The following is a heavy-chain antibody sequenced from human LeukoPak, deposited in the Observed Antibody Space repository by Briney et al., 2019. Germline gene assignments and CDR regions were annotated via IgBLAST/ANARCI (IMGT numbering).Heavy chain of an antibody. J-gene: IGHJ5*02. D-gene: IGHD2-15*01. V-gene: IGHV3-23*01. CDR1: GFTFSSYA. CDR2: ITGST. CDR3: ARYCSGGRCYSGLDP. Sequence: GGSLRLSCAASGFTFSSYAMTWVRQAPGKGLEWVSAITGSTYFADSVKGRFTISRDSSKNTVYLQMNSLRAEDTAVYYCARYCSGGRCYSGLDPWGQGALVTVSS.